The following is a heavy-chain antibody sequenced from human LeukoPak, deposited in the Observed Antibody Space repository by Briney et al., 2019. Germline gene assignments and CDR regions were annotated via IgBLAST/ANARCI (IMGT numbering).Heavy chain of an antibody. D-gene: IGHD2-8*01. CDR1: GDSFSSNRAT. V-gene: IGHV6-1*01. CDR2: TYYRSKWNN. Sequence: SQTLSLTCAISGDSFSSNRATWNWLRQSPSRGLEWLGRTYYRSKWNNDYAIFVKGRITINPDSSKNQFSLQLDSVTPEDTAVYYCARALGVIFDYWGQGTLVTVSS. CDR3: ARALGVIFDY. J-gene: IGHJ4*02.